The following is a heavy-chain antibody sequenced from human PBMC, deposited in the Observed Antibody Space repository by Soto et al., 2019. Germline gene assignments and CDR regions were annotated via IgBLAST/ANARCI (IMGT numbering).Heavy chain of an antibody. D-gene: IGHD2-21*02. CDR3: AREILHPYCSRDGYPYFDY. CDR1: GFTFSDYA. J-gene: IGHJ4*02. CDR2: ISFDGKNK. Sequence: PGGSLRLSCAASGFTFSDYAMHWVRQAPGKGLEWVTVISFDGKNKYYADSVKGRFTISRDDSKNTLYLQMNSLRTEDTTVYYCAREILHPYCSRDGYPYFDYWGQGALVTVSS. V-gene: IGHV3-30*04.